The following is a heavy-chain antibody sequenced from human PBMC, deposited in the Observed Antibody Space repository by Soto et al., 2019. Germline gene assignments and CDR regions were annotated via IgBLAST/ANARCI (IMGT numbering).Heavy chain of an antibody. CDR1: GFTFSNYA. V-gene: IGHV3-23*01. CDR3: AKLLRYFDWSTSPDAFDI. CDR2: ISGSGGST. D-gene: IGHD3-9*01. Sequence: GGSLRLSCAASGFTFSNYAMSWFRQAPGKGLEWVSAISGSGGSTYYAGSVKGRFTISRDNSKNTLYLQMNSLRAEDTAVYYCAKLLRYFDWSTSPDAFDIWGQGTMVTVSS. J-gene: IGHJ3*02.